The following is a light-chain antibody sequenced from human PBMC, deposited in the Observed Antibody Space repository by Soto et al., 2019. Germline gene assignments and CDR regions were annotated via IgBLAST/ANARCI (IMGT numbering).Light chain of an antibody. V-gene: IGKV3D-15*01. Sequence: EIVMTQSPGTLSESPGERATLSCRATESVSTRLAWYQQKPGQAPRLLIYAASTRATDIPARFSGSGSETEFILTISGLQSEDFGTYYCQHYNNWPFTFGPGTKVEIK. CDR2: AAS. CDR1: ESVSTR. CDR3: QHYNNWPFT. J-gene: IGKJ3*01.